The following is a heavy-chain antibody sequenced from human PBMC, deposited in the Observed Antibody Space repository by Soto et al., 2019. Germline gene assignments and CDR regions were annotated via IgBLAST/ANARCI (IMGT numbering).Heavy chain of an antibody. V-gene: IGHV1-69*01. CDR2: IIPIFGTA. D-gene: IGHD6-6*01. CDR3: ARGGAARDYYYYDMDV. Sequence: SVKGSCKASGVAFSSYAISWVRQAPGQGLGWMGGIIPIFGTANYAQKFQGRVTITADESTSTAYMELSSLKSEHTAVYYCARGGAARDYYYYDMDVWGQGTTVTVSS. CDR1: GVAFSSYA. J-gene: IGHJ6*02.